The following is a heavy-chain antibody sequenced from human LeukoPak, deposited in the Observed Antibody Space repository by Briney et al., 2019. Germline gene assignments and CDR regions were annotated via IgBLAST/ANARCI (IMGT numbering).Heavy chain of an antibody. J-gene: IGHJ6*02. D-gene: IGHD3-22*01. CDR2: ISYDGSNK. Sequence: GGSLRLSCEASGFTFSSYAMHWVRQAPGKGLEWVAVISYDGSNKYYVDSVKGRFTISRDNSKSTLYLQMNSLRAEDTAVYYCARGYYDSPLYGMDVWGQGTTVTVSS. CDR3: ARGYYDSPLYGMDV. V-gene: IGHV3-30-3*01. CDR1: GFTFSSYA.